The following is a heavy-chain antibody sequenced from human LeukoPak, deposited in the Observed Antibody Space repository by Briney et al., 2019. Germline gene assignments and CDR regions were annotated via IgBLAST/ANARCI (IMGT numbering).Heavy chain of an antibody. CDR3: AKAYGSGSYFPYFDY. V-gene: IGHV3-23*01. CDR1: GFTFSNAW. J-gene: IGHJ4*02. D-gene: IGHD3-10*01. CDR2: ISGSGGST. Sequence: GGSLRLSCEASGFTFSNAWMSWVRQAPGKGLEWVSAISGSGGSTYYADSVKGRFTISRDNSKNTLYLQMNSLRAEDTAVYYCAKAYGSGSYFPYFDYWGQGTLVTVSS.